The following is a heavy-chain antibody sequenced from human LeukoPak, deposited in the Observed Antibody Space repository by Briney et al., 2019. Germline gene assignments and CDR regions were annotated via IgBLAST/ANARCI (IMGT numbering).Heavy chain of an antibody. CDR3: ARELGGFGELNWFDP. CDR1: GGSLSSYF. D-gene: IGHD3-10*01. V-gene: IGHV4-59*01. CDR2: IYYSGST. Sequence: SETLSLTCTVSGGSLSSYFWSWIRQPPGKGLEWIGFIYYSGSTNYNPSLKSRVTMSVDTSKNQFSLKLSSVTAADTAVYYCARELGGFGELNWFDPWGQGTLVTVSS. J-gene: IGHJ5*02.